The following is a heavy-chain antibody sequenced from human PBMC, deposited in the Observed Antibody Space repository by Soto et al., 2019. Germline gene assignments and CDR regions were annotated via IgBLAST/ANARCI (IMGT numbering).Heavy chain of an antibody. D-gene: IGHD6-19*01. CDR2: IWYDGSNK. CDR3: ARDAIAVAGTVDY. Sequence: GGSLRLSCAASGFTFSSYGMHWVRQAPGKGLEWVAVIWYDGSNKYYADSVKGRFTISRDNSKNTLYLQMNSLRAEDTAVYYCARDAIAVAGTVDYWGQGTLVTVYS. J-gene: IGHJ4*02. V-gene: IGHV3-33*01. CDR1: GFTFSSYG.